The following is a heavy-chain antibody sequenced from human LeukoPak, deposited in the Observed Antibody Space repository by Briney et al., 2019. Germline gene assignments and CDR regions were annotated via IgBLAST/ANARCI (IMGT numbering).Heavy chain of an antibody. J-gene: IGHJ4*02. CDR3: ARGNGDYVSLFDY. Sequence: PGGSLRLSCAASGFTFRSYWMHWVRQAPGKGLLWVSRINSDGTSTNYADSVKGRFTISRDNAKNTLNLQMNGLRAEDTALYYCARGNGDYVSLFDYWGQGTLVTVS. CDR2: INSDGTST. CDR1: GFTFRSYW. V-gene: IGHV3-74*01. D-gene: IGHD4-17*01.